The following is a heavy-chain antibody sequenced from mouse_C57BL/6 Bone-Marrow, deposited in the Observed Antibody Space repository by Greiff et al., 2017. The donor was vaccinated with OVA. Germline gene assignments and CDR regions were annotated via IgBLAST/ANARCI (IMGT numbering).Heavy chain of an antibody. V-gene: IGHV1-64*01. CDR1: GYTFTSYW. D-gene: IGHD2-2*01. CDR2: IHPNSGST. Sequence: QVQLQQPGAELVKPGASVKLSCKASGYTFTSYWMHWVKQRPGQGLEWIGMIHPNSGSTNYNEKFKSKATLTVDNSSSTAYMQLSSLTSEDSAVYYCARGSTMVSYYFDYWGQGTTLTVSS. J-gene: IGHJ2*01. CDR3: ARGSTMVSYYFDY.